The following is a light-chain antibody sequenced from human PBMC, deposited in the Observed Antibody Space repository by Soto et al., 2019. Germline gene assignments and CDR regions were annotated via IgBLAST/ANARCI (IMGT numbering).Light chain of an antibody. J-gene: IGLJ2*01. CDR3: SSYSSSNTLLL. V-gene: IGLV2-14*01. CDR2: EVT. Sequence: QSALTQPASVSGSPGQSITISCTGTSSDVGGYDYVSWYQHHPGKAPKLMIYEVTNRPSGVSNRFSGSKSGNTASLTISGLQAEDEADYYCSSYSSSNTLLLFGGGTKVTVL. CDR1: SSDVGGYDY.